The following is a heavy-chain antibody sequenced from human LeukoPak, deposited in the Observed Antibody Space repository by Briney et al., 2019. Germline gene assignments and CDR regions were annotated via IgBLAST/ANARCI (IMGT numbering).Heavy chain of an antibody. CDR3: ARVRSSGWGKGFDY. V-gene: IGHV4-59*01. J-gene: IGHJ4*02. Sequence: SETLSLTCTVSGGSISSYYWSWIRQPPGKGLEWIGYIYYSGSTNYNPSLKSRVTISVDTSKNQFSLKLSSVTAADTAMYYCARVRSSGWGKGFDYWGQGTLVTVSS. CDR1: GGSISSYY. D-gene: IGHD6-19*01. CDR2: IYYSGST.